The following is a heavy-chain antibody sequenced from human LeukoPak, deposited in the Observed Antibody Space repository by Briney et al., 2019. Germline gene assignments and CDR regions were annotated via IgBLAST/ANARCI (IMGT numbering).Heavy chain of an antibody. CDR1: GFTVSSNY. J-gene: IGHJ2*01. CDR3: TRDGYTYLKTWYFDL. V-gene: IGHV3-53*01. Sequence: PGGSLRLSCAASGFTVSSNYLSWVRQAPGKGLERVSVIYSGGSTYYADSVKGRFTISRDNSKNTLYLQMNSLRAEDTAVYYCTRDGYTYLKTWYFDLWGRGTLVTVSS. D-gene: IGHD5-18*01. CDR2: IYSGGST.